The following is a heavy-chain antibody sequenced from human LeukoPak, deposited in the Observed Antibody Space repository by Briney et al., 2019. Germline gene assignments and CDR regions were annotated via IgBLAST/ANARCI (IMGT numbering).Heavy chain of an antibody. Sequence: ASVKVSCKASGYTFTGYYIHWVRQAPGQGLEWMGWINPDGGGTNYAQKFQGRVTMTRDTSISTAYMELSRLTSDDTAVYYCARLLFYAGESGEGKNWGQGTLVTVSS. CDR1: GYTFTGYY. CDR3: ARLLFYAGESGEGKN. D-gene: IGHD2-21*01. CDR2: INPDGGGT. J-gene: IGHJ4*02. V-gene: IGHV1-2*02.